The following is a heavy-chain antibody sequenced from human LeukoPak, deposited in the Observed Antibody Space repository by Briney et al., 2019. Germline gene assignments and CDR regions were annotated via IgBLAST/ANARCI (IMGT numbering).Heavy chain of an antibody. D-gene: IGHD6-19*01. Sequence: PGGSLRLSCTASGFTFGDYAMSWFRQAPGKGLEWVGFIRSKAYGGTTEYAASVKGRFTISRDDSKSIAYLQMNSLKTEDTAVYYCTRVHERSSGWPGYFDYWGQGTLVTVSS. CDR1: GFTFGDYA. J-gene: IGHJ4*02. V-gene: IGHV3-49*03. CDR3: TRVHERSSGWPGYFDY. CDR2: IRSKAYGGTT.